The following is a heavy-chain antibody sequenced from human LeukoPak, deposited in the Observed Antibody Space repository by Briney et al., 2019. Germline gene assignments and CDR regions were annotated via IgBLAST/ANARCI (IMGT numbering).Heavy chain of an antibody. D-gene: IGHD4-17*01. CDR3: AYGDYVSYFDY. CDR2: IIPILGIA. V-gene: IGHV1-69*04. J-gene: IGHJ4*02. CDR1: GGTFSSYA. Sequence: EASVKVSCKASGGTFSSYAISWVRQAPGQGLEWMGRIIPILGIANYAQKFQGRVTITADKSTTTAYMGVSSLRSEDTAVYYCAYGDYVSYFDYWGQGTLVTVSS.